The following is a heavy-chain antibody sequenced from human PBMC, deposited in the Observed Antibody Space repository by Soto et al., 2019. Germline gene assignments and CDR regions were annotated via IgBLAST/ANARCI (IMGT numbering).Heavy chain of an antibody. V-gene: IGHV3-30*19. CDR3: ARDLAPSSGYYPAHY. CDR2: ISYDGSNK. J-gene: IGHJ4*02. D-gene: IGHD3-22*01. Sequence: GGSLRLSCAASGFTFSSYGMHWVRQAPGKGLEWVAVISYDGSNKYYADSVKGRFTISRDNSKNTLYLQMNSLRAEDTAVYYCARDLAPSSGYYPAHYWGQGTLVTVSS. CDR1: GFTFSSYG.